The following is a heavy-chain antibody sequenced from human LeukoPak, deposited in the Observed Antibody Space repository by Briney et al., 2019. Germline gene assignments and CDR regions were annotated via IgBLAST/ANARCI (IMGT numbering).Heavy chain of an antibody. Sequence: GGSLRLSCAASGFSFSDHYMDWVRQTPGKGLEWIGRTRNKANGYTTEYAASVKGRFTISRDDSENSLYLQMNSLKTEDTAVYYCARAPDTSAYWAYFDYWGQGTLVTVSS. CDR2: TRNKANGYTT. CDR3: ARAPDTSAYWAYFDY. J-gene: IGHJ4*02. CDR1: GFSFSDHY. D-gene: IGHD3-22*01. V-gene: IGHV3-72*01.